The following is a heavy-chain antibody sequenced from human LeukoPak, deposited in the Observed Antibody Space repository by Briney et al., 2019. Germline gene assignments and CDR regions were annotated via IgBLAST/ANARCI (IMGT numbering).Heavy chain of an antibody. Sequence: PGGSLRLSCAASGFTFSLYWMHWVRQGPGKGLMWVSRLNEDGSTADYADSVKGRFTMSRDNAKGKVFLEMRSLTVEDTAIYFCVRERIHYSDLAYKEREHLHPRGRGTLVTVSS. CDR1: GFTFSLYW. V-gene: IGHV3-74*01. D-gene: IGHD1-26*01. J-gene: IGHJ5*02. CDR2: LNEDGSTA. CDR3: VRERIHYSDLAYKEREHLHP.